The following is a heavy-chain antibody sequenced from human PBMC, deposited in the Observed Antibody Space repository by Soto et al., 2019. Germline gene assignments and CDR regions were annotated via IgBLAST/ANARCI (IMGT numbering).Heavy chain of an antibody. CDR1: GFTFSSYA. V-gene: IGHV3-23*01. Sequence: GGSLRLSCAASGFTFSSYAMNWVRQGPGKGLERVSVISGSGGSTYYADSVKGRFTISRDNSKNTLYLQMTSLRAEDTAVYYCASRSSGWYFDYWGQGTLVTVSS. D-gene: IGHD6-19*01. CDR2: ISGSGGST. J-gene: IGHJ4*02. CDR3: ASRSSGWYFDY.